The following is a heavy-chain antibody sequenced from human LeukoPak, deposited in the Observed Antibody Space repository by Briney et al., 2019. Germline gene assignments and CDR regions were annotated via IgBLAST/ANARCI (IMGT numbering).Heavy chain of an antibody. CDR3: ARGVPDFWSGYHDYYYYYYMDV. J-gene: IGHJ6*03. V-gene: IGHV4-34*01. CDR2: INHSGST. Sequence: SETLSLTCAVYGGSFSGYYWSWIRQPPGKGLEWIGEINHSGSTNYDPSLKSRVTISVDTSKNQFSLKLSSVTAADTAVYYCARGVPDFWSGYHDYYYYYYMDVWGKGTTVTVSS. CDR1: GGSFSGYY. D-gene: IGHD3-3*01.